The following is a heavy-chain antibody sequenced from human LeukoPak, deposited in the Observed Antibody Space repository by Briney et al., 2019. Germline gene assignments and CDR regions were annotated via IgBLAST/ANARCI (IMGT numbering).Heavy chain of an antibody. D-gene: IGHD6-19*01. Sequence: ASVKVSXKASGYTFTSYYMHRVRQAPGQGLEWMGIINPSGGSTSYAQKFQGRVTMTRDTSTSTVYMELSSLRSEDTAVYYCAVADLAVAVYFDYWGQGTLVTVSS. CDR1: GYTFTSYY. CDR3: AVADLAVAVYFDY. J-gene: IGHJ4*02. CDR2: INPSGGST. V-gene: IGHV1-46*01.